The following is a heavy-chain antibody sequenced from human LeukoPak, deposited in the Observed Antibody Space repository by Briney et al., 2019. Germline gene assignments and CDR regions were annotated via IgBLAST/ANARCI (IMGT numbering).Heavy chain of an antibody. Sequence: GGSLRLSCAASGFTFSSYGMHWVRQAPGKGLEWVAVISYDGSNKYYADSVKGRFTISRDNSKNTLYLQVNSLRAEDTAVYYCAKDQRGYSYGYPDYWGQGTLVTVSS. D-gene: IGHD5-18*01. CDR2: ISYDGSNK. CDR3: AKDQRGYSYGYPDY. V-gene: IGHV3-30*18. J-gene: IGHJ4*02. CDR1: GFTFSSYG.